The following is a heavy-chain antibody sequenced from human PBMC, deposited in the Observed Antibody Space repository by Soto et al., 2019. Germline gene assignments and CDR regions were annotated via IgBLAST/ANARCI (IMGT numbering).Heavy chain of an antibody. Sequence: QVQLVEFGGGVVQPGRSLRLSCAASGFTFRNYDMHWVRQAPGKGLEWMGVISFDGIKNYYADSVKGRFTISRDSSKNKLYLQMNSMRPEDTAVYYCAKPIVAAGYYGMDVWGQGTTVTVSS. CDR1: GFTFRNYD. CDR2: ISFDGIKN. CDR3: AKPIVAAGYYGMDV. V-gene: IGHV3-30*18. J-gene: IGHJ6*02. D-gene: IGHD6-13*01.